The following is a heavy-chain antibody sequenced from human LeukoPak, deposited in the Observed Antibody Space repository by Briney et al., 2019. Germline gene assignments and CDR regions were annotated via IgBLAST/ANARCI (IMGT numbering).Heavy chain of an antibody. V-gene: IGHV1-2*06. J-gene: IGHJ6*02. D-gene: IGHD3-10*01. CDR3: ARGPVVRGVIPLGPYYYYGMDV. CDR2: INPNSGGT. Sequence: ASVKVSCKASGYTFTGYYMHWVRQAPGQGLEWMGRINPNSGGTNYAQKFQGRVTMTRDTSISTAYMELSRLRSDDTAVYYCARGPVVRGVIPLGPYYYYGMDVWGQGTTVTVSS. CDR1: GYTFTGYY.